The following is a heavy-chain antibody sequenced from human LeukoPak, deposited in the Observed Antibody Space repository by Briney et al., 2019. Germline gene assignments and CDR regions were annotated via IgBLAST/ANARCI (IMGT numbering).Heavy chain of an antibody. J-gene: IGHJ4*02. Sequence: SETMSLTCPVYGDSFSGFYWTWIRQPPGKGLEWIGEINHSGRTKYNPSLKSRVTISIDTSKNQFSLKLSSVTAADTAVYYCARRPGYSSSSRIYFDSWDQGTLVTVSS. CDR2: INHSGRT. CDR1: GDSFSGFY. CDR3: ARRPGYSSSSRIYFDS. V-gene: IGHV4-34*01. D-gene: IGHD6-6*01.